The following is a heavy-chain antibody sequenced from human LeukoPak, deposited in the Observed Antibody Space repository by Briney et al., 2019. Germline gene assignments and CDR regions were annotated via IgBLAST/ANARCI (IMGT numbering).Heavy chain of an antibody. D-gene: IGHD2-8*01. J-gene: IGHJ3*02. CDR2: ISSSSSYI. CDR1: GFTFSSYS. V-gene: IGHV3-21*01. Sequence: GGFLRLSCAASGFTFSSYSMNWVRQAPGKGLEWVSSISSSSSYIYYADSVKGRFTISRDNAKNSLYLQMNSLRAEDTAVYYCARDLCTNGVCGDAFDIWGQGTMVTVSS. CDR3: ARDLCTNGVCGDAFDI.